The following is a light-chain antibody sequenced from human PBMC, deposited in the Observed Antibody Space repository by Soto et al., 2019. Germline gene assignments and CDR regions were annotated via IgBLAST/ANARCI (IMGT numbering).Light chain of an antibody. CDR2: HAS. CDR1: QGISSW. Sequence: IHMTQSPSSVSASVGDRVTLPCRASQGISSWLAWYQQKPGKVPNLLIYHASSLVTGVPSRFSGGGSGTEFTLTISSLKPDDFAAYYCQHYSTLWTFGQGTKVDIK. J-gene: IGKJ1*01. CDR3: QHYSTLWT. V-gene: IGKV1-5*01.